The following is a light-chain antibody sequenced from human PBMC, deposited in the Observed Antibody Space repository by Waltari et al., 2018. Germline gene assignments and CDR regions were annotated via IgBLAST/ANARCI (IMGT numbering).Light chain of an antibody. J-gene: IGLJ1*01. Sequence: QSALTQPASVSGSPGQSITISCTGSSSDIGDYDYVSWYQPSPGKAPKLIIYDICARPSGVSDRFSGSKSGNTASLTISGLQAEDESDYYCCAYTSSSSLGVFGTGTKVTVL. CDR1: SSDIGDYDY. CDR2: DIC. CDR3: CAYTSSSSLGV. V-gene: IGLV2-14*03.